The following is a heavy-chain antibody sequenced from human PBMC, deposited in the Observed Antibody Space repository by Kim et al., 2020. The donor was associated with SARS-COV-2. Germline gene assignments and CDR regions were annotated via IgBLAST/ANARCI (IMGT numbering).Heavy chain of an antibody. V-gene: IGHV3-30*02. D-gene: IGHD3-3*01. Sequence: SVKGRFTISRDNSKNTLYLQMNSLRAEDTAVYYCAKDNAYYDFLSGNFDYWGQGTLVTVSS. CDR3: AKDNAYYDFLSGNFDY. J-gene: IGHJ4*02.